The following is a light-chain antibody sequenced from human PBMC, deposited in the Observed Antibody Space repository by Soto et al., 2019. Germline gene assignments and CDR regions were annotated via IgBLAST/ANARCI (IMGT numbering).Light chain of an antibody. J-gene: IGKJ2*01. CDR1: QSIGSN. CDR3: QQYYHWSPFT. CDR2: RAS. Sequence: VMTQSPATLSVSPGERATLSCRASQSIGSNLAWYQQKPGQAPRLLISRASTRATGVPARFTGSGSGTEFTLTVSSLQSEDSAVYYCQQYYHWSPFTFGQGTKVEIK. V-gene: IGKV3-15*01.